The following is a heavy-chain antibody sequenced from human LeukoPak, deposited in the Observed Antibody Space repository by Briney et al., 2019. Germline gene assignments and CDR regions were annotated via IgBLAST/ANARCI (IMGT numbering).Heavy chain of an antibody. D-gene: IGHD5-24*01. CDR1: GFSFSSYS. V-gene: IGHV3-23*01. J-gene: IGHJ4*02. CDR2: ILGVGRK. Sequence: GGSLRLSRGPSGFSFSSYSMGWVRQVPGKGLEWGSGILGVGRKYYADSVQGRFTISRDNSMNTLYLQMNNLRAEDTAVYYCAKDAISADGYWEFDYWGQGTLVTVSS. CDR3: AKDAISADGYWEFDY.